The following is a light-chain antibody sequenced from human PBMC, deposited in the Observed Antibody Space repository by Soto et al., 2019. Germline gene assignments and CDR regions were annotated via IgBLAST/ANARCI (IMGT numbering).Light chain of an antibody. J-gene: IGLJ1*01. CDR1: SSDVGGYSY. Sequence: QSVLTQPRSVSGSPGQSVTISCTGTSSDVGGYSYVSWYQEQPGKAPKLMIYDVSKRPSGVPDRFSGSKSGNTASLTISGLQAEDEADYYCCSYAGSYSYVFGTGTKVTVL. CDR2: DVS. CDR3: CSYAGSYSYV. V-gene: IGLV2-11*01.